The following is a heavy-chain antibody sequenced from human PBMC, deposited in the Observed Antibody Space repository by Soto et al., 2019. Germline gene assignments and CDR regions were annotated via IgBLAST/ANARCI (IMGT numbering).Heavy chain of an antibody. J-gene: IGHJ4*02. CDR1: GYTFTSYG. D-gene: IGHD6-19*01. Sequence: ASVKVSCKASGYTFTSYGISWVRQAPGQGLEWMGWISAYNGNTNYAQKLQGRVTMTTDTSTSTAYMELRSLRSDDTAVYYCARELAVAGTTMNYFDYWGQGTLVTVSS. CDR3: ARELAVAGTTMNYFDY. V-gene: IGHV1-18*01. CDR2: ISAYNGNT.